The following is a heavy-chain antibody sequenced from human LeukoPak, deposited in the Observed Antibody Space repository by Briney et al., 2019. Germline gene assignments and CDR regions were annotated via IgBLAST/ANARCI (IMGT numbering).Heavy chain of an antibody. D-gene: IGHD3-9*01. Sequence: SETLSLTCAVSGGSFSVYYWTWIRHPPGKGLEWIGEINHSGRDNSSPSLSSRVTISLDMSENQFSLKLTSVTAADTAVYYCARAQYYDILTGYSYWFDPWGQGTLVTVSS. CDR3: ARAQYYDILTGYSYWFDP. V-gene: IGHV4-34*01. CDR2: INHSGRD. CDR1: GGSFSVYY. J-gene: IGHJ5*02.